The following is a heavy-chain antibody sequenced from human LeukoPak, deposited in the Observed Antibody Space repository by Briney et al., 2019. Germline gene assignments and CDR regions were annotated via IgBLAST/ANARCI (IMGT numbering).Heavy chain of an antibody. CDR2: ISWNGGSI. D-gene: IGHD3-10*01. V-gene: IGHV3-9*01. J-gene: IGHJ4*02. CDR1: GFTFDDYA. Sequence: GGSLRLSCAASGFTFDDYAMPWVRQAPGKGLEWVSGISWNGGSIGYADSVKGRFTISRDNAENSLYLLMNSLRAEDTALYYCAKDMEYYYSTGYFDYWGQGALVTVSS. CDR3: AKDMEYYYSTGYFDY.